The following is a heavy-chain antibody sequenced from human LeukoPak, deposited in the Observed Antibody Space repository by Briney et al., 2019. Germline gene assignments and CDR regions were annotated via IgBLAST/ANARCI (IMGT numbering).Heavy chain of an antibody. CDR2: IFPGDSDT. V-gene: IGHV5-51*01. D-gene: IGHD5-24*01. J-gene: IGHJ4*02. CDR1: GYSFGNYW. CDR3: ARRDGYNDLDY. Sequence: GESLKISCKGSGYSFGNYWIGWVRQMPGKGLEWIGIIFPGDSDTKYSPSFQGQVTISVDKSINTAYLQWSSLQAADTAMFYCARRDGYNDLDYWGQGTLVTVSS.